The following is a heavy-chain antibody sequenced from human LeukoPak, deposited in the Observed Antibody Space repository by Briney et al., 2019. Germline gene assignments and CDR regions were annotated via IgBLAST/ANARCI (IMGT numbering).Heavy chain of an antibody. Sequence: PSETLSLTCTVSGGSISSYYWSWIRQPPGKGLEWIGYIYYSGSTNYNPSLKSRVTISVDTSKNQFSLELSSVTAADTAVYYCARHWGGWFDPWGQGTLVTVSS. J-gene: IGHJ5*02. CDR2: IYYSGST. D-gene: IGHD3-10*01. CDR3: ARHWGGWFDP. V-gene: IGHV4-59*08. CDR1: GGSISSYY.